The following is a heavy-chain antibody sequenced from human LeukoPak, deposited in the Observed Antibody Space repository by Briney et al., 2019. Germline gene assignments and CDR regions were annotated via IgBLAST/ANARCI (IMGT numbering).Heavy chain of an antibody. CDR3: ARSYCSGGSCEEWFDA. Sequence: ASVKVSCKASGYTFTGYYMHWVRQAPGQGLEWIGWINPNSGGTNYAQKFQGRVTMTRDTSMSTAYMELCRLRSDDTAVYYCARSYCSGGSCEEWFDAWGQGTLVTVSS. CDR1: GYTFTGYY. V-gene: IGHV1-2*02. CDR2: INPNSGGT. D-gene: IGHD2-15*01. J-gene: IGHJ5*02.